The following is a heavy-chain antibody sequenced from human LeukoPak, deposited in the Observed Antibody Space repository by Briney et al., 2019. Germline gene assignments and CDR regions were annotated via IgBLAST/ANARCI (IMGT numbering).Heavy chain of an antibody. CDR2: IYHSGST. D-gene: IGHD3-10*01. CDR1: GGSISSYY. CDR3: ARGDGEDFDY. V-gene: IGHV4-59*12. J-gene: IGHJ4*02. Sequence: SETLSLTCTVSGGSISSYYWSWIRQPPGKGLEWIGYIYHSGSTYYNPSLKSRVTISVDRSKNQFSLKLSSVTAADTAVYYCARGDGEDFDYWGQGTLVTVSS.